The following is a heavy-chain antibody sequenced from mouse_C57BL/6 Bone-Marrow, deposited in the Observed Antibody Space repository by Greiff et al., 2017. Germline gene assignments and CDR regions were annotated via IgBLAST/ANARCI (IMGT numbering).Heavy chain of an antibody. CDR2: IYPGSGNT. CDR3: ARGGNYGGYYFDY. V-gene: IGHV1-76*01. D-gene: IGHD2-1*01. CDR1: GYTFTDHY. Sequence: VKLMESGAEVVRPGASVKLSCKASGYTFTDHYINWVKQRPGQGLEWIARIYPGSGNTYYNEKFKGKATLTVEKSSSTVYLELSRLTSDDSAVYYCARGGNYGGYYFDYWGQGTTLTVSS. J-gene: IGHJ2*01.